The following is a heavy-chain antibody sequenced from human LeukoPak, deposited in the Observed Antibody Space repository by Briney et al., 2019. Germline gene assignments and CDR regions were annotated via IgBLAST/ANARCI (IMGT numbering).Heavy chain of an antibody. D-gene: IGHD6-13*01. J-gene: IGHJ5*02. V-gene: IGHV1-46*01. Sequence: ASVKVSCKASGYTITNNYMHWVRQAPGQGLEWMGVINPSGTGTSYAQKFQGRITMSRDTSTSTAYMELSRLRSDDTAVYYCARVRRWYSSSWPLFDPWGQGTLVTVSS. CDR3: ARVRRWYSSSWPLFDP. CDR1: GYTITNNY. CDR2: INPSGTGT.